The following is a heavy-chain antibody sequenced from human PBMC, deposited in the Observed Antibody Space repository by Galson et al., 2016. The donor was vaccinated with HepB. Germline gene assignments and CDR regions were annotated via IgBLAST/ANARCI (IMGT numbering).Heavy chain of an antibody. CDR3: AKGFYGDFPSWFDP. CDR2: ITWNSGSK. V-gene: IGHV3-9*01. D-gene: IGHD4-17*01. J-gene: IGHJ5*02. CDR1: GFTFENYA. Sequence: SLRLSCAASGFTFENYAMHWVRQVPGKSLEWVSSITWNSGSKGYADSVKGRFTISRDNAKNSLYPQMNRLRPEDTALYYCAKGFYGDFPSWFDPWGQGTLVTVSS.